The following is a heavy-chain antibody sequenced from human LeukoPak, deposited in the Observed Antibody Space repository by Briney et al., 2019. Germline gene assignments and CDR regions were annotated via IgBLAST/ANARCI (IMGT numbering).Heavy chain of an antibody. V-gene: IGHV3-23*01. J-gene: IGHJ3*02. Sequence: GGSLRLSCAASGFTFSSYGMSWVRQAPGKGLEWVSAISGSDGSTYYADSVKGRFTISRDNSKNTLYLQMNSLRAEDTAVYYCARSIYKQWLVPHAFDIWGQGTMVTVSS. CDR1: GFTFSSYG. CDR3: ARSIYKQWLVPHAFDI. CDR2: ISGSDGST. D-gene: IGHD6-19*01.